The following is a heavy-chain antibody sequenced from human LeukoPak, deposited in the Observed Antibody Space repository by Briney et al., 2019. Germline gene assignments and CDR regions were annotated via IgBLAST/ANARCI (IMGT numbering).Heavy chain of an antibody. D-gene: IGHD6-13*01. CDR1: GGSISSSSYY. CDR3: ARTTPLSSSWYPPYFDY. J-gene: IGHJ4*02. Sequence: SETLSLTCTVSGGSISSSSYYWGWIRQPPGKGLEWIGSIYYSGSTYYNPSLKNRVTISVDTSQNQFSLKLSSVTAADTAVYYCARTTPLSSSWYPPYFDYWGQGTLVTVSS. CDR2: IYYSGST. V-gene: IGHV4-39*01.